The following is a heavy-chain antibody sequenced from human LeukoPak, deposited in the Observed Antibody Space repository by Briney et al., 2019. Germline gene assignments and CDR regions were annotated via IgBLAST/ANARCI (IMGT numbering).Heavy chain of an antibody. CDR2: IYSGGST. D-gene: IGHD3-10*01. Sequence: GGSLRLSCAASGFTVSSNYMSWVRQAPGKGLEWVSVIYSGGSTYYADSVKGRFTISRDNSKNTLYLQMDSLRAEDTAVYYCARVMMVRGVMVRSFDYWGQGTLVTVSS. J-gene: IGHJ4*02. V-gene: IGHV3-66*01. CDR1: GFTVSSNY. CDR3: ARVMMVRGVMVRSFDY.